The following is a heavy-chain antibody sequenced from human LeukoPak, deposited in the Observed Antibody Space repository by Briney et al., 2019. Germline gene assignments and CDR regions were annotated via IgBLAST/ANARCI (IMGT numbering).Heavy chain of an antibody. CDR2: ISGSGGST. D-gene: IGHD3-10*01. CDR1: GFTFSSYA. J-gene: IGHJ5*02. Sequence: GGSLRLSCAASGFTFSSYAMSWVRQAPGKGLEWVSAISGSGGSTYYADSVKGRFTISRDNSKNTLYLQMNSLRAEDTAVYYCAKDGIVDYYGSGSYNVWFDPWGQGTLVTVSS. V-gene: IGHV3-23*01. CDR3: AKDGIVDYYGSGSYNVWFDP.